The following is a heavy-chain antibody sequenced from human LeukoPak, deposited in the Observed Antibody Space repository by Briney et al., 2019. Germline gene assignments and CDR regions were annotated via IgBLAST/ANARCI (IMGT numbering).Heavy chain of an antibody. J-gene: IGHJ5*02. D-gene: IGHD6-13*01. CDR2: IYYSGIT. CDR3: ARVRRSSSWYRGNNWFDP. Sequence: SETLSLTCTVSGGSISNYYWTWIRQPPGKGLEWIGYIYYSGITNYNPSLKSRVTISVDTSKNQFSLNLSSVTAADTAVYYCARVRRSSSWYRGNNWFDPWGQGTLVTVSS. V-gene: IGHV4-59*12. CDR1: GGSISNYY.